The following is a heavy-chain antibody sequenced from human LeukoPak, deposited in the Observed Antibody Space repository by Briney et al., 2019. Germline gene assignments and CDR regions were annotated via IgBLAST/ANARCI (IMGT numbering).Heavy chain of an antibody. D-gene: IGHD1-26*01. Sequence: ADTLSLTCTLSGGSIRNYYWSWIRQPPGKGLEGIGFIYYSGTTHYNPSLKSRVTMSVATSNNQFSLRLSSVTAAHTAIYYCARHSGASPHYFDYWGQGALVTVSS. V-gene: IGHV4-59*08. CDR3: ARHSGASPHYFDY. J-gene: IGHJ4*02. CDR1: GGSIRNYY. CDR2: IYYSGTT.